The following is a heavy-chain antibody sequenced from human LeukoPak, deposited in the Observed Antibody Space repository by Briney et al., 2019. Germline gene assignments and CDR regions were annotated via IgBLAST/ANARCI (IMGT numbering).Heavy chain of an antibody. CDR3: ARESQWLATDYYDYGLDV. CDR2: IYYSGST. CDR1: GGSISNDNYY. D-gene: IGHD6-19*01. V-gene: IGHV4-31*03. J-gene: IGHJ6*02. Sequence: SETLSLTCTVSGGSISNDNYYWSWIRQHPGKGLEWIGYIYYSGSTYYNPSLKSRVTISVDTSKNQFSLKLSSVTAADTAVYHCARESQWLATDYYDYGLDVWGQGTTVTVSS.